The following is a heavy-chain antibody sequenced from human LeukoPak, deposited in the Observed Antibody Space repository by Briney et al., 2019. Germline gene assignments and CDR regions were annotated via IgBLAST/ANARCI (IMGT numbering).Heavy chain of an antibody. CDR2: ISYDGSEQ. CDR1: GFTFSSYA. J-gene: IGHJ4*02. V-gene: IGHV3-30*04. Sequence: PGGSLRLSCAASGFTFSSYAMHWVRQAPGKGLEWVALISYDGSEQFHTDSVKGRFTISRDNSKGTLQVQMDSLSVEDTAVYCCAKDSGSWSLDYWGQGTLVTVSS. D-gene: IGHD6-13*01. CDR3: AKDSGSWSLDY.